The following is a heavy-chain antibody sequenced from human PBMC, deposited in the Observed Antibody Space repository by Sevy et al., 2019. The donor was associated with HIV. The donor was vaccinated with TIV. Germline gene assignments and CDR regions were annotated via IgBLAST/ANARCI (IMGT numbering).Heavy chain of an antibody. V-gene: IGHV3-23*01. CDR3: VKDRGIASAGTEFED. J-gene: IGHJ1*01. D-gene: IGHD6-13*01. CDR1: GFIVSNYA. Sequence: GGSLRLSCAASGFIVSNYAISWVRQAPGKGLEYVSCISKNVVTTYYANSVKGRFTISRDNSKNTVYLQMNSLRAEDKAVYYCVKDRGIASAGTEFEDWGQGTLVTVSS. CDR2: ISKNVVTT.